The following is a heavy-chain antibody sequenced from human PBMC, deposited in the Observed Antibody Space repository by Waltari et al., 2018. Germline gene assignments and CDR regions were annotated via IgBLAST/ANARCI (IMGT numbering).Heavy chain of an antibody. D-gene: IGHD6-19*01. CDR3: ARDKSGWSRDY. J-gene: IGHJ4*02. V-gene: IGHV3-7*01. CDR1: GFTFSFYS. CDR2: IQTDGIEM. Sequence: EVQLVESGGGLVQPGVSLRLSCAASGFTFSFYSMTWVGLAPGTGRDWGATIQTDGIEMFYVYSVKVRFTISRDNARNTLDLYMNSLRADDTGVYHCARDKSGWSRDYWGQGTLVTVSS.